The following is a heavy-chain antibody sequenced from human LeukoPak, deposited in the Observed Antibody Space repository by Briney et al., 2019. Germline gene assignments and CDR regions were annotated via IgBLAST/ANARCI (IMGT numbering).Heavy chain of an antibody. J-gene: IGHJ6*02. V-gene: IGHV3-53*01. CDR2: IYSGGST. D-gene: IGHD3-10*01. CDR1: GFTVSRNY. Sequence: PGGSLRLSCAASGFTVSRNYMSWVRHAPGKGLEWVSVIYSGGSTYYADSVKGRFHLSRDKSKNTPYLHMNRLRSEDNAVFYFWSYGSGSLYYYYGMDVWGQGTTVTVSS. CDR3: WSYGSGSLYYYYGMDV.